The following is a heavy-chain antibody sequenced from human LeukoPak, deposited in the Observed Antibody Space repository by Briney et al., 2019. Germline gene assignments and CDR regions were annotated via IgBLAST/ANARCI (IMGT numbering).Heavy chain of an antibody. D-gene: IGHD6-6*01. CDR2: IRYDGSNK. CDR3: AKGGGQTQSIAETSGFGY. CDR1: GFTFSSYG. V-gene: IGHV3-30*02. Sequence: GGSLRLSCAASGFTFSSYGMHWVRQAPGKGLEWVAFIRYDGSNKYYADSVKGRFTISRDNSKNTLYLQMNSLRAEDTAVYYCAKGGGQTQSIAETSGFGYWGQGTLVTVSS. J-gene: IGHJ4*02.